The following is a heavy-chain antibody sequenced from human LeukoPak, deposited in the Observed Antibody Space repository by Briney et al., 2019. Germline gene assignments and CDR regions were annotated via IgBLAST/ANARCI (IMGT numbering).Heavy chain of an antibody. CDR1: GFTVSSNY. CDR2: IYSGGST. J-gene: IGHJ6*03. Sequence: GGSLRLSCAASGFTVSSNYMSWVRQAPGKGLEWVSVIYSGGSTYYADSVKGRFTISRDNSKNTLYLQMNSLRAEDTAVYYCAKDEDCSGGSCYFLMDVWGKGTTVTVSS. D-gene: IGHD2-15*01. V-gene: IGHV3-66*01. CDR3: AKDEDCSGGSCYFLMDV.